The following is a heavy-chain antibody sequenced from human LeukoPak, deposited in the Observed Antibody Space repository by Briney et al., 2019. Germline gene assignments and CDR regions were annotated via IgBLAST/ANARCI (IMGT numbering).Heavy chain of an antibody. Sequence: SETLSLTCGVYGGSVSGYYWNWIRQPPGKGLEWIGEINHSGSTSYNPSLKSRVTISLDTSKNQLSLKLRSVTAADTAVYYCASRGDPRSSGYYHATNYYGMDVWGQGTTVTVSS. V-gene: IGHV4-34*01. J-gene: IGHJ6*02. D-gene: IGHD3-22*01. CDR1: GGSVSGYY. CDR2: INHSGST. CDR3: ASRGDPRSSGYYHATNYYGMDV.